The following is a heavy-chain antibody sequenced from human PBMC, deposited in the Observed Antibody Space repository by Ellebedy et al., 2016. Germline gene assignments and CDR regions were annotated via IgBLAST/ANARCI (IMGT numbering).Heavy chain of an antibody. D-gene: IGHD3-3*01. Sequence: SETLSLXXTVSGDSINSGAYYWSWIRQPAGKGLEWIGRIYTNGNTIYNPSLKSRVTMSVDTSKNHFSLELNSVTAADTAVYYCATLTIPGGSDSWGQGTLVTVSS. J-gene: IGHJ4*02. CDR2: IYTNGNT. CDR1: GDSINSGAYY. V-gene: IGHV4-61*02. CDR3: ATLTIPGGSDS.